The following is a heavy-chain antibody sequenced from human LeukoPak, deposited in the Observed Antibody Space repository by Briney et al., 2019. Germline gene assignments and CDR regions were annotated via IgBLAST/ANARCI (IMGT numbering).Heavy chain of an antibody. D-gene: IGHD3-10*01. Sequence: PGGSLRLSCAASGFTFSSYSMNWVRQAPGKGLEWVSSISSSSSYIYYADSVKGRFTISRDNAKNSLYLQMNSLRAEDTAVYYCAREIGGLLKALDYWGQGTLVTVSS. CDR3: AREIGGLLKALDY. CDR1: GFTFSSYS. J-gene: IGHJ4*02. CDR2: ISSSSSYI. V-gene: IGHV3-21*01.